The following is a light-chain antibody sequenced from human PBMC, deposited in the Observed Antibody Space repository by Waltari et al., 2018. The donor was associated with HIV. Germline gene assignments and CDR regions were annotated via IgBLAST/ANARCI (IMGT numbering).Light chain of an antibody. CDR2: SNN. Sequence: QSVLTQPPSASGTPGQPVTISCSGSRSNIGSNTVNWYQHLPGTAPKLLFYSNNVRPSGVPDRFSGFKSGTSASLAISGLQSQDEADYYCTTWDDSLNVLVFGGGTEVTVL. V-gene: IGLV1-44*01. J-gene: IGLJ3*02. CDR3: TTWDDSLNVLV. CDR1: RSNIGSNT.